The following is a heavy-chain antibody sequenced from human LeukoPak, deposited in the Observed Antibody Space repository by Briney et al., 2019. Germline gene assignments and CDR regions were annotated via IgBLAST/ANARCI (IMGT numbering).Heavy chain of an antibody. J-gene: IGHJ4*02. CDR2: IYYSGST. CDR3: ARSGYNWNDGTSDY. CDR1: GGSISSGGYY. Sequence: KPSETLSLTCTVSGGSISSGGYYWSWIRQHPGKGPEWIGYIYYSGSTYYNPSLKSRVTISVDTSKNQFSLKLSSVTAADTAVYYCARSGYNWNDGTSDYWGQGTLVTVSS. D-gene: IGHD1-20*01. V-gene: IGHV4-31*03.